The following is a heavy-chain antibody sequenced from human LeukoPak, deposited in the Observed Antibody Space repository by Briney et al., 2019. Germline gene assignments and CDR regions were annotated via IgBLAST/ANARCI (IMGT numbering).Heavy chain of an antibody. CDR1: GGSISGYY. CDR2: IYYTGNT. J-gene: IGHJ4*02. V-gene: IGHV4-59*01. CDR3: ARDNGSGLIDY. D-gene: IGHD6-19*01. Sequence: SETLSLTCTVSGGSISGYYWSWIRQPPGKGLEWIGYIYYTGNTDYNPSLKSRVTLSVVPSKNQFSLKLSSVTAVDTAVYYCARDNGSGLIDYWGQGTLVTVSS.